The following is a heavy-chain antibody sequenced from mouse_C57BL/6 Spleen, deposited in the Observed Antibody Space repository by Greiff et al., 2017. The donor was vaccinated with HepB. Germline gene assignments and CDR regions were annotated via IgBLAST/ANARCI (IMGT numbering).Heavy chain of an antibody. D-gene: IGHD1-1*01. J-gene: IGHJ2*01. CDR2: ISDGGSYT. Sequence: EVQGVESGGGLVKPGGSLKLSCAASGFTFSSYAMSWVRQTPEKRLEWVATISDGGSYTYYPDNVKGRFTISRDNAKNNLYLQMSHLKSEDTAMYYCARGLRGLFDYWGQGTTLTVSS. CDR1: GFTFSSYA. V-gene: IGHV5-4*01. CDR3: ARGLRGLFDY.